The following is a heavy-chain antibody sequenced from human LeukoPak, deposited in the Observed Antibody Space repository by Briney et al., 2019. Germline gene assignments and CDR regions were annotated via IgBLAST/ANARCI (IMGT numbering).Heavy chain of an antibody. V-gene: IGHV1-69*13. CDR3: ARAGGYTTVSLKLHYYYYYMDV. D-gene: IGHD4-11*01. CDR1: VGTFSRYA. J-gene: IGHJ6*03. Sequence: ASVRVSFKASVGTFSRYAISWVREAPGQGLEWVGGIIPLFGTANYAQKFQGRVTITADESTSTAYMELSSLRSEDRAGYYCARAGGYTTVSLKLHYYYYYMDVWGKGTTVTVSS. CDR2: IIPLFGTA.